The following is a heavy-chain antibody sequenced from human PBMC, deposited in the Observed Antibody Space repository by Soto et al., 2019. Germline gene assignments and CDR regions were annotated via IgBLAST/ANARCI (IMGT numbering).Heavy chain of an antibody. CDR1: GFTFSTYS. CDR3: ARVGIAVAGTHFDY. Sequence: EVQLVESGGGLVKPGGSLRLSCAASGFTFSTYSMNWVRQAPGKGLEWVSSISGGSSYIHYADSVKGRFTISRDNAKNSLYLQMDSLRDEDTAVYHCARVGIAVAGTHFDYWGQGTLVTVS. D-gene: IGHD6-19*01. CDR2: ISGGSSYI. V-gene: IGHV3-21*01. J-gene: IGHJ4*02.